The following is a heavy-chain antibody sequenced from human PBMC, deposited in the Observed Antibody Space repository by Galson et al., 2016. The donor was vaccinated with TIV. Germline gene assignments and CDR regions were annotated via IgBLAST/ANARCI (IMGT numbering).Heavy chain of an antibody. CDR1: GGIFRSQA. D-gene: IGHD3-10*01. CDR3: ARATNYYDNWFDP. CDR2: IIPIFGTT. J-gene: IGHJ5*02. Sequence: SVKVSCKASGGIFRSQAISWVRQAPGQGLEWMGRIIPIFGTTKYAQKFQGRVTITADESTDTAYVELNSLTSEDKAVYYCARATNYYDNWFDPWGQGTLVTVSS. V-gene: IGHV1-69*13.